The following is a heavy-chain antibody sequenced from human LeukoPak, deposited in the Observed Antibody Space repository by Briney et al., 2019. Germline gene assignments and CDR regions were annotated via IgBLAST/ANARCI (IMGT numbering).Heavy chain of an antibody. CDR2: IYYSGST. V-gene: IGHV4-59*11. J-gene: IGHJ4*02. D-gene: IGHD6-6*01. CDR1: GGSISSHY. Sequence: SETLSLTCTVSGGSISSHYWSWIRQPPGKGLEWIGYIYYSGSTNYNPSLKSRVTISVDTSKNQFSLKLSSVTAADTAVYYCARLRIAAWYYFGYWGQGTLVTVSS. CDR3: ARLRIAAWYYFGY.